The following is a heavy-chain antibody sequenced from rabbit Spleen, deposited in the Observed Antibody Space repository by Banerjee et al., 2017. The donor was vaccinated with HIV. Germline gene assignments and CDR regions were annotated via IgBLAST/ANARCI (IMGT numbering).Heavy chain of an antibody. D-gene: IGHD4-1*01. V-gene: IGHV1S40*01. CDR1: GFSFSSSDY. CDR3: ARETSGGWGVVLYYFRL. CDR2: IAGSSSGFT. Sequence: QSLEESGGDLVKPGASLTLTCTASGFSFSSSDYMCWVRQAPGKGLEWISCIAGSSSGFTYSATWAKGRFTCSKTSSTTVTLQMTSLTAADTATYFCARETSGGWGVVLYYFRLWGPGTLVTVS. J-gene: IGHJ4*01.